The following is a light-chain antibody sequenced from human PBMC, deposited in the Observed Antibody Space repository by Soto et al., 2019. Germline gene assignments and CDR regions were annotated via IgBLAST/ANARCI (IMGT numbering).Light chain of an antibody. Sequence: EIVMTQSPATLSVSPGETATLSCRASQSVSRYLAWYQHRPGQAPRLLIYDASTRATGVPARFSGSGSGTEFTLTISGLQSEDFAVYSCQQCSDLPLFTFGQGTRLEIK. CDR1: QSVSRY. V-gene: IGKV3-15*01. CDR2: DAS. J-gene: IGKJ5*01. CDR3: QQCSDLPLFT.